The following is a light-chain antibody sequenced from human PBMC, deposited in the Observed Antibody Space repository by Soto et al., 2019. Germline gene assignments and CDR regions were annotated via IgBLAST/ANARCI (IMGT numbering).Light chain of an antibody. CDR2: DVS. Sequence: QSALTQPASVSGSPGQSITISCTGTSSDVGGYNYVSWYQQHPGKAPKLMIYDVSYWPSGVSNRFSGSKSGNTASLTISGLQAEDEADYYCSSYTSSSTWVFGGGTKVTVL. CDR3: SSYTSSSTWV. V-gene: IGLV2-14*01. CDR1: SSDVGGYNY. J-gene: IGLJ3*02.